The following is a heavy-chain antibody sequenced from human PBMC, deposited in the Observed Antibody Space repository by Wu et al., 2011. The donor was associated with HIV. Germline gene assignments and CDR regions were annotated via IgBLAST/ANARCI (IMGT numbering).Heavy chain of an antibody. CDR1: GGTFSSEA. J-gene: IGHJ5*02. CDR3: AGDLGGDEDT. CDR2: IIPMFKTP. Sequence: QVQLVQSGAEVKKPGSSVKVSCKASGGTFSSEAFSWVRQAPGQGLEWMGRIIPMFKTPVYAEKFQGRVTISADKSTSTAYIEVRSLRSEDTSVYYCAGDLGGDEDTWGQGTLVTVSS. V-gene: IGHV1-69*14. D-gene: IGHD2-21*01.